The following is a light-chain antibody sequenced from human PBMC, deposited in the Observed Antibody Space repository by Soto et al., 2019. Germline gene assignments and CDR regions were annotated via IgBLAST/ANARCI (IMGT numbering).Light chain of an antibody. CDR2: GAS. CDR3: QQYGSSPGK. V-gene: IGKV3-20*01. J-gene: IGKJ1*01. CDR1: QSVSSSY. Sequence: ELVLTQSPCTLSLSPGERATLSCRASQSVSSSYLAWYQQKPGQAPRLLIYGASSRATGIPDRFSGSGSGTDFTRTISRLEPEDFAVYYCQQYGSSPGKFGQGTKVEIK.